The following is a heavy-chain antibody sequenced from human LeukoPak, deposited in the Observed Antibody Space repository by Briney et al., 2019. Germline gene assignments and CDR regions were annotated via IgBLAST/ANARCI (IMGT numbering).Heavy chain of an antibody. V-gene: IGHV1-18*01. CDR3: ARDMFDWLFEDLEIGVYFDY. Sequence: ASVKVSCKASGYTLTSYGISWVRQAPGQGLEWMGWISAYNGNTNYAQKLQGRVTMTTDTSTSTAYMELRSLRSDDTAVYYCARDMFDWLFEDLEIGVYFDYWGQGTLVTVSS. D-gene: IGHD3-9*01. J-gene: IGHJ4*02. CDR2: ISAYNGNT. CDR1: GYTLTSYG.